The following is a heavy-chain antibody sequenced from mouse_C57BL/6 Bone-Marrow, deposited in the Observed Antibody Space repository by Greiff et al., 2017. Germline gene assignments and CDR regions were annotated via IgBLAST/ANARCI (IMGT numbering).Heavy chain of an antibody. J-gene: IGHJ4*01. CDR3: TDDGSSCDYAMDY. D-gene: IGHD1-1*01. Sequence: VKLQQSGAELVRPGASVKLSCTASGFNIKDDYMHWVKQRPEQGLEWIGWIDPENGDTEYASKFQGKATITADTSSNTAYLQLSSLTSDDTAVYYCTDDGSSCDYAMDYWGQGTSVTVSS. V-gene: IGHV14-4*01. CDR1: GFNIKDDY. CDR2: IDPENGDT.